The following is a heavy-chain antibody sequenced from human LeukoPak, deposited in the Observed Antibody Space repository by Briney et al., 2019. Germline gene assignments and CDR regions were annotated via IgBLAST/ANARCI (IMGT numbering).Heavy chain of an antibody. D-gene: IGHD1-26*01. CDR2: IIPIFGTA. J-gene: IGHJ4*02. V-gene: IGHV1-69*06. Sequence: ASVKVSCKASGGTFSSYAISWVRQAPGQGLEWMGGIIPIFGTANYAQKFQGRVTITADKSTSTAYMELSSLRSEDTAVYYCARDRYSGSYHDTFDYWGQGTLVTVSS. CDR3: ARDRYSGSYHDTFDY. CDR1: GGTFSSYA.